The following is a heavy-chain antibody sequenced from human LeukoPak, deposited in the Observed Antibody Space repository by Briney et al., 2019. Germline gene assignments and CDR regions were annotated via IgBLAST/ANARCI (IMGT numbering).Heavy chain of an antibody. Sequence: GGSLRLSCAASRFTFSDYYMSWIRQAPGKGLEWVSYISSSGSTIYYADSVKGRFTISRDNAKKSLYLQMNSLRAEDTAVYYCARAGFSYAERSCFDPWGQGTLVTVSS. CDR3: ARAGFSYAERSCFDP. CDR2: ISSSGSTI. CDR1: RFTFSDYY. V-gene: IGHV3-11*01. D-gene: IGHD5-18*01. J-gene: IGHJ5*02.